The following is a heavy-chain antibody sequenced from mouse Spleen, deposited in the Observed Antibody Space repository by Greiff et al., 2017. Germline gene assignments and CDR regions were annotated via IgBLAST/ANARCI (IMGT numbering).Heavy chain of an antibody. D-gene: IGHD1-1*01. Sequence: QVQLQQSGAELVKPGASVKISCKASGYAFSSYWMNWVKQRPGKGLEWIGQIYPGDGDTNYNGKFKGKATLTADKSSSTAYMQLSSLTSEDSAVYFCARGSSYVNYYAMDYWGQGTSVTVSS. CDR3: ARGSSYVNYYAMDY. CDR1: GYAFSSYW. V-gene: IGHV1-80*01. J-gene: IGHJ4*01. CDR2: IYPGDGDT.